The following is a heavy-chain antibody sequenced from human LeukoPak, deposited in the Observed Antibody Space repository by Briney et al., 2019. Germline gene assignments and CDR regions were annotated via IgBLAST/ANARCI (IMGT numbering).Heavy chain of an antibody. Sequence: ASVKVSCKASGYSFSSYYMHWVRQAPGQGLEWMGIISPSGGSTTYAQKFRDRVTMTRDTSTTTVYMELSSLKSEDTAVYYCARWTGTTGLDYWGQGTLVTVSS. D-gene: IGHD1-1*01. V-gene: IGHV1-46*01. CDR3: ARWTGTTGLDY. CDR2: ISPSGGST. CDR1: GYSFSSYY. J-gene: IGHJ4*02.